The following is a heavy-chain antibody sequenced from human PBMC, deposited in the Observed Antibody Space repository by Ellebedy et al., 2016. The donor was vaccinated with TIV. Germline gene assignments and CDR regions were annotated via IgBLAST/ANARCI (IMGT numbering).Heavy chain of an antibody. CDR1: GLTFSSHA. Sequence: GESLKISCAASGLTFSSHAMSWVRQAPGKGLEWVSSITESGGNTYYADSVKGRFTISRDSSKNTRYLQMNSLRAEDTAMYYCARKTDTGTSGYYWGQGTPVTVSS. CDR2: ITESGGNT. V-gene: IGHV3-23*01. D-gene: IGHD1-1*01. CDR3: ARKTDTGTSGYY. J-gene: IGHJ4*02.